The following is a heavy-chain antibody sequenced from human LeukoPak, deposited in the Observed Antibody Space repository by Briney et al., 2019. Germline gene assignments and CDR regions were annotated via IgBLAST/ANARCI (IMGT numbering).Heavy chain of an antibody. CDR3: AKDISLYYFGSGSLAALDY. CDR1: GFXFSSYA. Sequence: PGGSLRLSCAASGFXFSSYAMIWVRQAPGKGLEWVSAIGGSGASTYYADSLKGRFTISRDNSNRTLYLQMNSLRAEDTAVYYCAKDISLYYFGSGSLAALDYWGQGTLVTVSS. CDR2: IGGSGAST. J-gene: IGHJ4*02. V-gene: IGHV3-23*01. D-gene: IGHD3-10*01.